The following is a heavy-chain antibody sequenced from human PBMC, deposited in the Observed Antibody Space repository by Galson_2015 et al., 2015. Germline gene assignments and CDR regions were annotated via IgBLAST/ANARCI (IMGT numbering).Heavy chain of an antibody. Sequence: SLRLSCAASGFTFDDYAMHWVRQAPGKGLEWVSGISWNSGSIGYADSVKGRFTISRDNAKNSLYLQMNSLRAEDTALYYCAKAPGSGSYPYYFDYWGQGTLVTVSS. CDR3: AKAPGSGSYPYYFDY. D-gene: IGHD3-10*01. CDR1: GFTFDDYA. V-gene: IGHV3-9*01. J-gene: IGHJ4*02. CDR2: ISWNSGSI.